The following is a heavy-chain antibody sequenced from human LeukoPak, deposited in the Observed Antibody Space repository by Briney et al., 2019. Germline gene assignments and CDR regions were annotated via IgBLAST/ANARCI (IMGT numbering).Heavy chain of an antibody. CDR1: GGSISSYY. CDR2: IYYSGST. J-gene: IGHJ6*03. Sequence: SGTLSLTCTVSGGSISSYYWSWIRQPPGKGLEWIGYIYYSGSTNYNPSLKSRVTISVDTSKNQFSLKLSSVTAADTAVYYCARIDYYYYMDVWGKGTTVTVSS. V-gene: IGHV4-59*01. CDR3: ARIDYYYYMDV.